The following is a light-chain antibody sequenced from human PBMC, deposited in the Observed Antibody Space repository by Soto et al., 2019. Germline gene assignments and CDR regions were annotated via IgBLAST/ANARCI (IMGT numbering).Light chain of an antibody. CDR2: SNN. CDR1: SSNIGSNT. V-gene: IGLV1-44*01. J-gene: IGLJ1*01. CDR3: GSWGDSLGYV. Sequence: QSALTQPPSASGTPGQRVTISCSGSSSNIGSNTVNWYQQLPGTAPKLLIYSNNQRPSGVPDRFSGSKSGTSASLAISGLQSEDEADYYCGSWGDSLGYVFGTRTKVTVL.